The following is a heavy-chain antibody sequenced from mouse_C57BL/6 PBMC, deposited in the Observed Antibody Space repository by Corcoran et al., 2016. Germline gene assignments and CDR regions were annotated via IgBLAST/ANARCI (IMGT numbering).Heavy chain of an antibody. CDR2: IYPGSGNT. V-gene: IGHV1-84*01. Sequence: QIQLQQSGPELVKPGASVKISCKASGYTFTDYYINWVKQRPGQGLEWIGWIYPGSGNTKYNEKFKGKATLPVDTSSSTAYLQLSSLTSEDSAVHFCARQQIYYGNPYAMDYWGQGTSVTVSS. CDR3: ARQQIYYGNPYAMDY. D-gene: IGHD2-1*01. CDR1: GYTFTDYY. J-gene: IGHJ4*01.